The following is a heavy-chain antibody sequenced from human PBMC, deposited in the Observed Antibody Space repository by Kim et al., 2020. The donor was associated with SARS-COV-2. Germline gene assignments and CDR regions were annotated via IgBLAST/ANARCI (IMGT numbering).Heavy chain of an antibody. CDR3: ARDRLGAAGTQPWFDP. CDR2: IWYDGSNK. Sequence: GGSLRLSCAASGFTFSSYGMHWVRQAPGKGLEWVAVIWYDGSNKYYADSVKGRFTISRDNSKNTLYLQMNSLRAEDTAVYYCARDRLGAAGTQPWFDPWGQGTLVTVSS. D-gene: IGHD6-13*01. CDR1: GFTFSSYG. J-gene: IGHJ5*02. V-gene: IGHV3-33*01.